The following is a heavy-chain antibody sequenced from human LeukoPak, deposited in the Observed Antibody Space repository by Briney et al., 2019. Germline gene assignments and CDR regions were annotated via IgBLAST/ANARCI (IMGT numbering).Heavy chain of an antibody. CDR2: MNTNSGEA. CDR1: GYTFTSYD. D-gene: IGHD6-13*01. V-gene: IGHV1-8*01. Sequence: GASVKVSCKASGYTFTSYDINWVRQGTGQGLEWMGWMNTNSGEAGYAQKFQDRVTMTRDTSISTAYMELSSLGSDDTAVYYCARRQQHRNWLDPWGQGTLVIVSS. J-gene: IGHJ5*02. CDR3: ARRQQHRNWLDP.